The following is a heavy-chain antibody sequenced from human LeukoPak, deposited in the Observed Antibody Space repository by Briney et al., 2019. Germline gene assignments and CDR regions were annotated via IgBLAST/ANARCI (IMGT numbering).Heavy chain of an antibody. J-gene: IGHJ4*02. CDR2: INHSGST. CDR3: ARGLYYYDSSGLFPY. CDR1: GGSFSGYY. V-gene: IGHV4-34*01. D-gene: IGHD3-22*01. Sequence: SETLSLTCAVYGGSFSGYYWSWIRQPPGKGLEWIGEINHSGSTNYNPSLKSRVTISVDTSKNQFSLKLSSVTAADTAVYYCARGLYYYDSSGLFPYWGQGTLVTVSS.